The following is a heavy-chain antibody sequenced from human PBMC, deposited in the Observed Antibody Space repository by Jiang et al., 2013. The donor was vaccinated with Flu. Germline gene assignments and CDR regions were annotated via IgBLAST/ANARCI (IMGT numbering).Heavy chain of an antibody. CDR2: IFSNDEK. Sequence: KPTQTLTLTCTVSGFSLSNTRLGVSWIRQPPGKALEWLAYIFSNDEKSYNTSLKNRLTISKDTSKSQVVLTMTNMDPVDTATYYCARRGDGYNYFDYWGQGIPVTVSS. D-gene: IGHD5-24*01. CDR3: ARRGDGYNYFDY. CDR1: GFSLSNTRLG. V-gene: IGHV2-26*01. J-gene: IGHJ4*02.